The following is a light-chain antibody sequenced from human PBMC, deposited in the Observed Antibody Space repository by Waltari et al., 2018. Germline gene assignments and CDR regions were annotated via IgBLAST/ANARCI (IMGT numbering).Light chain of an antibody. CDR3: QQYYSTPLT. V-gene: IGKV4-1*01. J-gene: IGKJ4*01. CDR2: WAS. Sequence: IVMTQSPDSLAVSLGERATSNGKSSQSVLYSSNNKNYLAWYQQKPGQPPKLLIYWASTRESGVPDRFSGSGSGTDFTLTISSLQAEDVAVYYCQQYYSTPLTFGGGTKVEIK. CDR1: QSVLYSSNNKNY.